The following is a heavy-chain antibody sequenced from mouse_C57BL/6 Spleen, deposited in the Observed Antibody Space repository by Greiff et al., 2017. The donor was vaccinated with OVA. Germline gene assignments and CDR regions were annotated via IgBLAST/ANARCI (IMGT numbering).Heavy chain of an antibody. V-gene: IGHV1-55*01. CDR1: GYTFTSYW. CDR2: IYPGSGST. Sequence: QVQLQQPGAELVKPGASVKMSCKASGYTFTSYWITWVKQRPGQGLEWIGDIYPGSGSTNYNEKFKSKATLTVDTSSSTAYMQLSSLTSEDSAVYYCARGGGVYYGSSPFAYWGQGTLVTVSA. J-gene: IGHJ3*01. CDR3: ARGGGVYYGSSPFAY. D-gene: IGHD1-1*01.